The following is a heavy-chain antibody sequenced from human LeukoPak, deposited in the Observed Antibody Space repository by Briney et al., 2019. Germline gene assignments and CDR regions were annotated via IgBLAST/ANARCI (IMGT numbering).Heavy chain of an antibody. Sequence: GGSLRLSCVASGFTFSDYSMNWVRQPPGKGLEWVSYISSRGTTVFYADSVKGRFTISRENDRNSVFLQMSGLRDEDTATYYCGRVPGVGSPPPCKVPTPDAWGKGT. V-gene: IGHV3-48*02. J-gene: IGHJ4*01. CDR3: GRVPGVGSPPPCKVPTPDA. D-gene: IGHD4/OR15-4a*01. CDR1: GFTFSDYS. CDR2: ISSRGTTV.